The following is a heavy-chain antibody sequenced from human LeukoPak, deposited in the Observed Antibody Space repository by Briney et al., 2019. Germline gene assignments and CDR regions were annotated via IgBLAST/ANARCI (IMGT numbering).Heavy chain of an antibody. V-gene: IGHV4-59*01. D-gene: IGHD6-13*01. CDR2: FHYSGST. CDR3: ARGGGGSWYGTVDY. Sequence: SETLSLTCTVAGGSMSSYYWNWIRQPPGKGLEWIGYFHYSGSTNYNPSLKSRVTISVDTSKNQFSLKLSSVTAADTAMYYCARGGGGSWYGTVDYWGQGTLVAVSS. J-gene: IGHJ4*02. CDR1: GGSMSSYY.